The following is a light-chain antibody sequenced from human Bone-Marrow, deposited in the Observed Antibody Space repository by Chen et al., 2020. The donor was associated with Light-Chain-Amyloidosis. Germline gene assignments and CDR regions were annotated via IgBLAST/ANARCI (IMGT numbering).Light chain of an antibody. V-gene: IGKV2-28*01. Sequence: DIVMTQSPLSLPVTPGEPASISCRSSQSLLHNDYRFHYLEWSLQKPGQSPQLLIYLGSNRASGVPDRISGSGSGTDFKLNISRVEAEDVGVYYCMQTLQSPFTFGPGTKVHIK. CDR1: QSLLHNDYRFHY. J-gene: IGKJ3*01. CDR3: MQTLQSPFT. CDR2: LGS.